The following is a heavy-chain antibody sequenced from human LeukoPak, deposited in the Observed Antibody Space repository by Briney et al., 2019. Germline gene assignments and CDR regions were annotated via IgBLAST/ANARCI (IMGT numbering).Heavy chain of an antibody. Sequence: SETLSLTCTVSGGSISSYYWSWIRQPPGKGLEWIGRIYTSGSTNYNPSLKSRVTMSVDTSKNQFSLKLSSVTAADTAVYYCARSAGTTGYYYYYMDVWGKGTTVTVSS. CDR3: ARSAGTTGYYYYYMDV. V-gene: IGHV4-4*07. CDR1: GGSISSYY. J-gene: IGHJ6*03. D-gene: IGHD1-7*01. CDR2: IYTSGST.